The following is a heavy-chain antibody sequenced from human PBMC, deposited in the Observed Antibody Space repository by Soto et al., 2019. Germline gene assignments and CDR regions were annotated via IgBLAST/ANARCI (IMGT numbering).Heavy chain of an antibody. D-gene: IGHD1-26*01. CDR3: AMGGSYYAL. J-gene: IGHJ4*02. CDR1: GNTDTIYF. Sequence: QVQLVQSGAEVKQPGAAVRVSCKASGNTDTIYFIHWLRQAPGQGPEWLGWINSVSGGTNYAHNFLCRVTMTRDRSTTTAFMELRGLRSDDTAVYYCAMGGSYYALGGQGTLVTVSS. CDR2: INSVSGGT. V-gene: IGHV1-2*02.